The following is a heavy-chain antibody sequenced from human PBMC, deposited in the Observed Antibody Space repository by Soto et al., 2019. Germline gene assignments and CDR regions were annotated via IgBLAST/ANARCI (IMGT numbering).Heavy chain of an antibody. Sequence: SETLSLTCAVSGYSISSSNWWGWIRQPPGKGLEWIGYIYYSGSTYYNPSLKSRVTMSVDTSKNQFSLKLSSVTAVDTAVYYCARISLGGYEYFDYCGQGTLVTVSS. CDR1: GYSISSSNW. J-gene: IGHJ4*02. D-gene: IGHD5-12*01. CDR2: IYYSGST. CDR3: ARISLGGYEYFDY. V-gene: IGHV4-28*01.